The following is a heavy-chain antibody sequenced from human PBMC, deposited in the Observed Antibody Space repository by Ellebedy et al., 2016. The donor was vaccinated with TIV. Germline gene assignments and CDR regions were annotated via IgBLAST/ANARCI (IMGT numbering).Heavy chain of an antibody. D-gene: IGHD1-26*01. CDR2: IWYDGRNK. CDR3: ARDEVSVTVVGATGRGPFDY. V-gene: IGHV3-33*01. Sequence: GGSLRLXXAASGFTFSSYGMNWVRQAPGKGLEWVAVIWYDGRNKQYADSVKGRFTISRDNSKNMLHLQMDSLRAEDTAVYYCARDEVSVTVVGATGRGPFDYWGQGTLVTVSS. CDR1: GFTFSSYG. J-gene: IGHJ4*02.